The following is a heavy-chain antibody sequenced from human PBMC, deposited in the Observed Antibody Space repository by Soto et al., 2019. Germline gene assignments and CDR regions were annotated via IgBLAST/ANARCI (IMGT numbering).Heavy chain of an antibody. CDR2: ISAYNGNT. J-gene: IGHJ5*02. D-gene: IGHD3-3*01. CDR1: GYTFTSYG. Sequence: ASVKVSCKASGYTFTSYGISWVRQAPGQGLEWMGWISAYNGNTNYAQKLQGRVTMTTDTSTSTAYMELRSLRSDDTAVYYCARDQGPYDFWSATWFDPWGQGTLVTVSS. CDR3: ARDQGPYDFWSATWFDP. V-gene: IGHV1-18*01.